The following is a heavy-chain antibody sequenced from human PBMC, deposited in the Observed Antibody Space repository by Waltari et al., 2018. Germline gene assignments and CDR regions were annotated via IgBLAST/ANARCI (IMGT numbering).Heavy chain of an antibody. V-gene: IGHV4-38-2*02. D-gene: IGHD2-2*01. CDR1: GYSISSGYY. CDR2: IYHSGST. CDR3: ARYCSSTSCLYYFDY. J-gene: IGHJ4*02. Sequence: QVQLQESGPGLVKPSETLSLTCTVSGYSISSGYYWGWIRQPPGKGLEWIGSIYHSGSTYYHPSLKSRVTISVDTSKNQFSLKLSSVTAADTAVYYCARYCSSTSCLYYFDYWGQGTLVTVSS.